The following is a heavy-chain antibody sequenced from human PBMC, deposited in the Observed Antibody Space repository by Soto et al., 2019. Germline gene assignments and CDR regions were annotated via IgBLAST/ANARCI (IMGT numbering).Heavy chain of an antibody. CDR1: GGTFSSYA. D-gene: IGHD3-22*01. CDR3: ARSYDSIGHPPLSFVMDV. Sequence: QVQLVQSGAEVKKPGSSVKVSCKASGGTFSSYAISWVRQAPGQGLEWMGGIIPIFGTANYAQKFQGRGTITADEATSTAYMELGSLRSEDTAVYYCARSYDSIGHPPLSFVMDVWGQGTTVTVSS. V-gene: IGHV1-69*01. CDR2: IIPIFGTA. J-gene: IGHJ6*02.